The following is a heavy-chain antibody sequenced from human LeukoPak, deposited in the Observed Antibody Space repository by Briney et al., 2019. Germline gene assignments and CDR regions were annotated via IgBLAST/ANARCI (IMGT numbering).Heavy chain of an antibody. D-gene: IGHD1-26*01. CDR2: INSDGSST. Sequence: GGSLRLSCAASGFTFSSYWMHWVRQAPGKGLVWVSHINSDGSSTNYADSVKGRFTISRDNAKNSLYLQMNSLRAEDTAVYYCARDSRQWDRYFDYWGQGTLVTVSS. V-gene: IGHV3-74*01. CDR1: GFTFSSYW. J-gene: IGHJ4*02. CDR3: ARDSRQWDRYFDY.